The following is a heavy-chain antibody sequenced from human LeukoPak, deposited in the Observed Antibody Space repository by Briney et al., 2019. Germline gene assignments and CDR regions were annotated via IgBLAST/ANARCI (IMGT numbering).Heavy chain of an antibody. V-gene: IGHV3-23*01. Sequence: GGSLRLSCAASGFTFSTYNMNWVRQAPGKGLEWVSAISGGGASTYYAVSVKGRFTISRDNSKNTLFLKMNSLRAEDTAVYYCAKVGGSGSYLDYYFDYWGQGTLVTVSA. J-gene: IGHJ4*02. CDR2: ISGGGAST. CDR3: AKVGGSGSYLDYYFDY. D-gene: IGHD3-10*01. CDR1: GFTFSTYN.